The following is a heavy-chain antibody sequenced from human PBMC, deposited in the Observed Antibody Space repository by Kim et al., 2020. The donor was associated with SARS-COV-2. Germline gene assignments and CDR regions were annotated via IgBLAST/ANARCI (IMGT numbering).Heavy chain of an antibody. Sequence: LKRRVTISVDTSKNQFSLKLSSVTAADTAVYYRARNLIGNCGGDCYSLDYWGQGTLVTVSS. J-gene: IGHJ4*02. V-gene: IGHV4-30-2*04. D-gene: IGHD2-21*02. CDR3: ARNLIGNCGGDCYSLDY.